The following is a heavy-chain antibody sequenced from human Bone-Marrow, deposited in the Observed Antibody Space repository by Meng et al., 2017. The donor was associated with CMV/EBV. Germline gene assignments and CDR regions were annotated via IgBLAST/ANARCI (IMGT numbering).Heavy chain of an antibody. Sequence: SEPLSLTCTVSGGSISSYYWSWIRQPPGKGLEWIGYIYYSGSTNYNPSLKSRVTISVDTSKNQFTLKLSSVTAADTAVYYCARGALKGYVWGSYRYTLDYWGQGTLVTVSS. D-gene: IGHD3-16*02. J-gene: IGHJ4*02. CDR2: IYYSGST. CDR3: ARGALKGYVWGSYRYTLDY. CDR1: GGSISSYY. V-gene: IGHV4-59*01.